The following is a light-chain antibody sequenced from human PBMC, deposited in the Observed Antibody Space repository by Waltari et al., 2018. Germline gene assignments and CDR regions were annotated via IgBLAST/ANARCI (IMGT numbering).Light chain of an antibody. V-gene: IGLV6-57*04. CDR2: GNN. CDR1: RRSIGSDY. Sequence: NFMLNQPHSVSESPGKTVTISCTRHRRSIGSDYVHGSQQRPGSAPISVIYGNNQRPSGVPDRFSGSIDSSSNSASLTISGLKTEDEGDYFCQSYDSNNHVVFGGGTHLTVL. CDR3: QSYDSNNHVV. J-gene: IGLJ7*01.